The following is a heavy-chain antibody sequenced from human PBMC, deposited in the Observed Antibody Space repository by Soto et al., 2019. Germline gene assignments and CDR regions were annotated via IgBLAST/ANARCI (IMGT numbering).Heavy chain of an antibody. Sequence: GGSLRLSCEASGFTFSSYAMSWVRQAPGKGLEWVSAISGSGGSTYYADSVKGRFTISRDNSKNTLYLQMNSLRAEDTAVYYCAKASYYDFWSGYSPAYYYYGMDVWGQGTTVTVSS. CDR2: ISGSGGST. CDR1: GFTFSSYA. J-gene: IGHJ6*02. CDR3: AKASYYDFWSGYSPAYYYYGMDV. D-gene: IGHD3-3*01. V-gene: IGHV3-23*01.